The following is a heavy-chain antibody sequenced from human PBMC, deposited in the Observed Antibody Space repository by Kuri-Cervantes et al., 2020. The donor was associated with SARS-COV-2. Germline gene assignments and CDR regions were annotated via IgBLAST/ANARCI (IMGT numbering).Heavy chain of an antibody. CDR2: ISSTSSYI. CDR1: GFTFSSYS. D-gene: IGHD6-13*01. CDR3: ARDCSSPYKYYYYYYMDV. Sequence: GESLKISCAASGFTFSSYSMNWVRQAPGKGLEWVSSISSTSSYIYYEDSVKGRFTISRDNAKNSLYLQMNSLRAEDTAVYYCARDCSSPYKYYYYYYMDVWGKGTTVTVSS. J-gene: IGHJ6*03. V-gene: IGHV3-21*01.